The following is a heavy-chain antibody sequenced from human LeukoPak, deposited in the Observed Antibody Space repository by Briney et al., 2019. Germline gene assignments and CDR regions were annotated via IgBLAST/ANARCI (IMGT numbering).Heavy chain of an antibody. Sequence: SETLSLTCTVSGGSISSYSWNWIRQPAGKGLEWIGHIYYSGSTNYNPSLKRRVTMSVDMSKNQFSLRLSSVTAADTAVYYCAGGMGPGGLVWCDSWGQGTLVTVSS. D-gene: IGHD3-10*01. CDR1: GGSISSYS. V-gene: IGHV4-4*07. CDR2: IYYSGST. J-gene: IGHJ5*01. CDR3: AGGMGPGGLVWCDS.